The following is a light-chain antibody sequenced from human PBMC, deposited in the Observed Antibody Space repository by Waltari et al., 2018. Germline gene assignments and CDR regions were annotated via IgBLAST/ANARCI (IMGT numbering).Light chain of an antibody. V-gene: IGKV3D-20*01. CDR3: QQYHSSLYT. CDR2: DGS. Sequence: IVLKQSPAILSFSPGETATLSCEASQRVWNTDLAWYQHKPGQAPRLLIYDGSARATGTPDRFSGSGAATQFTLTISRLEPEDCALYYCQQYHSSLYTFGQGTRLEMK. CDR1: QRVWNTD. J-gene: IGKJ2*01.